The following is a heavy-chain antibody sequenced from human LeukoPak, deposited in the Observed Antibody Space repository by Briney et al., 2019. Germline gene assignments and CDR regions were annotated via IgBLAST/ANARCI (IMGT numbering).Heavy chain of an antibody. CDR3: ARGRGWYSSSSVYFDY. D-gene: IGHD6-6*01. J-gene: IGHJ4*02. CDR2: INHSGST. V-gene: IGHV4-34*01. CDR1: XXSFSGYY. Sequence: SETLXXXXXXXXXSFSGYYWSWIXQPPGKGLEWIGEINHSGSTNYNPSLKSRVTISVDTSKNQFSLKLRSVTAADTAVYYCARGRGWYSSSSVYFDYWGQGTLVTVSS.